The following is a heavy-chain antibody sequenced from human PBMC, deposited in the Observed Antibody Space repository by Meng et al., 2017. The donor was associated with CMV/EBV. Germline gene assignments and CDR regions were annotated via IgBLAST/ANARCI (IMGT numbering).Heavy chain of an antibody. CDR2: INANSGGT. D-gene: IGHD3-22*01. V-gene: IGHV1-2*02. CDR1: AYTFTGYY. Sequence: ASVKVSCKAFAYTFTGYYLHWVRQAPGQGLEWMGWINANSGGTNYAQKFQGRVTMTRDTAIGTAYMSLSRLRAEDTAVYYCARDGGYDSSGNRMGTFDYWGQGTLVTVSS. CDR3: ARDGGYDSSGNRMGTFDY. J-gene: IGHJ4*02.